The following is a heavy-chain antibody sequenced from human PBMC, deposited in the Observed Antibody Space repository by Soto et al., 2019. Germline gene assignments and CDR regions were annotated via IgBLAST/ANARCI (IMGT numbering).Heavy chain of an antibody. V-gene: IGHV1-8*01. D-gene: IGHD3-10*01. CDR2: INTNSGNI. J-gene: IGHJ4*02. CDR3: ASGPASGSYSLLDC. Sequence: ASVKVSCKASGETFTTYDINWVRQATGHGLEWMGWINTNSGNIGYAQRFQGRATMTRDTAIRTAYMEVSSLRSDDPAVYYCASGPASGSYSLLDCWGQGTSVTVSS. CDR1: GETFTTYD.